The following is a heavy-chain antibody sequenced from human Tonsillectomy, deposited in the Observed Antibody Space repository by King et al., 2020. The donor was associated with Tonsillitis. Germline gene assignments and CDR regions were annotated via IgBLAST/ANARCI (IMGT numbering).Heavy chain of an antibody. CDR3: ARDSYYESSGYPLGWFDP. D-gene: IGHD3-22*01. J-gene: IGHJ5*02. V-gene: IGHV4-39*02. CDR1: VGSISSSTYY. CDR2: IYYSGNS. Sequence: QLQESGPGLVKPSETLSLTCTFSVGSISSSTYYWGWIRQPPGKGLEWIGSIYYSGNSYNNPSLKSHVTISVDTSKNQLSLTLSSVTAADTAVYYCARDSYYESSGYPLGWFDPWGQGTLVTVSS.